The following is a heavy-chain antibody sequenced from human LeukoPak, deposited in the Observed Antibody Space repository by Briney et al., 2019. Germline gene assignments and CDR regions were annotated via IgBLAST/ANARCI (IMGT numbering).Heavy chain of an antibody. CDR3: TRDHGLDV. V-gene: IGHV3-74*01. CDR1: GFTFSSYC. Sequence: GGSLRLSCAASGFTFSSYCMSWVRQAPGKGLMWVSQINSDGSATSCADPVKGRCTISRDNAKNMLYLEMNSLRVEDTAVYFCTRDHGLDVRGQGTTVTVSS. CDR2: INSDGSAT. J-gene: IGHJ6*02.